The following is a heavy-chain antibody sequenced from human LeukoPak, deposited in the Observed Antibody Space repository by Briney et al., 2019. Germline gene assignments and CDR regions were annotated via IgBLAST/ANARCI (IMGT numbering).Heavy chain of an antibody. CDR2: VNPNSGNT. J-gene: IGHJ4*02. V-gene: IGHV1-8*01. D-gene: IGHD6-13*01. CDR1: GYTFTSYD. CDR3: ARGSLGSSWYILDY. Sequence: GASVKVSCKASGYTFTSYDINWVRQATGQGLEWMGWVNPNSGNTGYAQKFQGRVTMTRNTSISTAYMELSSLRSEDTAVYYCARGSLGSSWYILDYRGQGTLVTVSS.